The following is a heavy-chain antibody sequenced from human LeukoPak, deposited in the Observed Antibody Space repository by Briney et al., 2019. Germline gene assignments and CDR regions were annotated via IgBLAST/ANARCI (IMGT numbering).Heavy chain of an antibody. V-gene: IGHV1-46*01. CDR1: GYTFTSYY. CDR3: ATSDFYLDGDCSDGSCWGIDY. Sequence: ASVKVSCKASGYTFTSYYMHWVRQAPGQGLEWMGIINPSGGSTSYAQKFQGRVTMTRDMSTSTVYMELSSLRSEDTAVYYCATSDFYLDGDCSDGSCWGIDYWGQGTLVTVSS. D-gene: IGHD2-15*01. J-gene: IGHJ4*02. CDR2: INPSGGST.